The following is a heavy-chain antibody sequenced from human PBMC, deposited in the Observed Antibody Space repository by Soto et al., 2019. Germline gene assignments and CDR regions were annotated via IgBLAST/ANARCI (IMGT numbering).Heavy chain of an antibody. CDR3: ARGGDYYDSSGYYLYYGMDV. CDR1: GYTFTSYG. CDR2: ISAYNGNT. V-gene: IGHV1-18*01. Sequence: QVQLVQSGAEVKKPGASVKVSCKASGYTFTSYGISWVRQAPGQGLEWMGWISAYNGNTNYAQKLQGRVTMTTDTSTSTAYMALRSLRSDDTAVYYCARGGDYYDSSGYYLYYGMDVWGQGTTVTVSS. J-gene: IGHJ6*02. D-gene: IGHD3-22*01.